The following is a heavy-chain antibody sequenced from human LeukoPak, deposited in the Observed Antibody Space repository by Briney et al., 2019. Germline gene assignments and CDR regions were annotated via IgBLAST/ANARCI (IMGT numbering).Heavy chain of an antibody. Sequence: GQSLTISCTGSGYIFTHNWIGWMRQMHGQGMEWMGIIYPGDSDTRYSPSFEGQVTISVDKSISTAYLQWSSLKASDTAMYYCARQTRDGSGSRGYSFDFWGQGTLVTVSS. D-gene: IGHD3-10*01. CDR1: GYIFTHNW. J-gene: IGHJ4*02. CDR2: IYPGDSDT. CDR3: ARQTRDGSGSRGYSFDF. V-gene: IGHV5-51*01.